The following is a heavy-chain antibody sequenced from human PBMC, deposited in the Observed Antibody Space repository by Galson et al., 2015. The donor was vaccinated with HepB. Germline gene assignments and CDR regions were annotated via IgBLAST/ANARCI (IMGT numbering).Heavy chain of an antibody. J-gene: IGHJ4*02. CDR3: AKDFWMGASTEGPVDS. D-gene: IGHD1-26*01. CDR1: GFSFSHHG. Sequence: SLRLSCAASGFSFSHHGMHWVRQAPGKGLEWVAVISYDGTNKYNADSVKGRFTISRDNSKNTLYMQMNSLRAEDTAVYYCAKDFWMGASTEGPVDSWGQGTLVTASS. V-gene: IGHV3-30-3*02. CDR2: ISYDGTNK.